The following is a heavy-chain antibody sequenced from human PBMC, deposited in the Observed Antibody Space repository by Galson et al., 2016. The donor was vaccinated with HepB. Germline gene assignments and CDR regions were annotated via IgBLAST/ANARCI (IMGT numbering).Heavy chain of an antibody. V-gene: IGHV6-1*01. D-gene: IGHD3-10*01. CDR2: TYYRSKWYN. Sequence: CAISGDSVSRNSAARNWIRQSPSRGLEWLGRTYYRSKWYNDYAVSVKSRITINPDTSKNQFSLQLNSVTPEDTAVYYCARLWFGALDYWGQGTLVTVSS. J-gene: IGHJ4*02. CDR1: GDSVSRNSAA. CDR3: ARLWFGALDY.